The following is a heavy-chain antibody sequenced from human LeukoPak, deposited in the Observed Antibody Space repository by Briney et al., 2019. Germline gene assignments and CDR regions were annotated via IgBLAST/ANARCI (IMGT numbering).Heavy chain of an antibody. Sequence: SETLSLTGTGSGGSISSGDYYWSWIRQPPGKGLEWIAYMYYSGSTYYNPSLKSRVTMSADTSKNQLSLKLSSVTAADTAVYYCARPYYYDSRIDPWGQGILVTVSS. CDR1: GGSISSGDYY. V-gene: IGHV4-30-4*01. J-gene: IGHJ5*02. CDR2: MYYSGST. D-gene: IGHD3-22*01. CDR3: ARPYYYDSRIDP.